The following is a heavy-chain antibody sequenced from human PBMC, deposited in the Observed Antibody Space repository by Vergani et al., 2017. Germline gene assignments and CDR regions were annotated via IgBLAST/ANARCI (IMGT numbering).Heavy chain of an antibody. V-gene: IGHV3-21*04. CDR2: ISSSSSYI. D-gene: IGHD6-19*01. J-gene: IGHJ4*02. CDR3: AKDASSGWYGDFDY. CDR1: GFTFSSYS. Sequence: EVQLVESGGGLVKPGGSLRLSCAASGFTFSSYSMNWVRQAPGKGLEWVSSISSSSSYIYYADSGKGRFTISRDNAKNSLYLQMNSLRAEDTAFYYCAKDASSGWYGDFDYWGQGTLVTVSS.